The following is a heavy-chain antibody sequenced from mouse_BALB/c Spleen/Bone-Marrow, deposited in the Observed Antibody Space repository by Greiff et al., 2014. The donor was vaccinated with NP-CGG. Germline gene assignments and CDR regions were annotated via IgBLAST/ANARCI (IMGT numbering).Heavy chain of an antibody. Sequence: EVQLQQSGPELVKPGASVKISCKTSGYTFTEYTMHWVKQSHVKSLEWIGGINPNNGGTSYNQKFKDKATWTVDKSSSTAYMELRSLTSEDSAVYYCARGWLLRRYFDYWGQGTTLTVSS. CDR2: INPNNGGT. CDR3: ARGWLLRRYFDY. CDR1: GYTFTEYT. D-gene: IGHD2-3*01. J-gene: IGHJ2*01. V-gene: IGHV1-18*01.